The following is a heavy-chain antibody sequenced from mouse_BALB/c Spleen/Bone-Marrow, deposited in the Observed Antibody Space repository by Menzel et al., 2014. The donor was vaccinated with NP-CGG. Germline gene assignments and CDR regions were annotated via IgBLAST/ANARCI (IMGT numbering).Heavy chain of an antibody. Sequence: VQLQQPGPELVKPGASVKMSCKASRYTFTSYVLHWVRQKPGQGLEWIGFMNPFNDGTKYNEKFKGKATLTSDKSSSTAYMELSSLTPEDSAVYYCAREVVATDYFDYWGQGTTLTVSS. V-gene: IGHV1-14*01. J-gene: IGHJ2*01. CDR1: RYTFTSYV. CDR3: AREVVATDYFDY. CDR2: MNPFNDGT. D-gene: IGHD1-1*01.